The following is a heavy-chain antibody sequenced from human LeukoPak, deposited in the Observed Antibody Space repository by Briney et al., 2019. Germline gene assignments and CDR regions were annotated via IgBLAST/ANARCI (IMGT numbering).Heavy chain of an antibody. D-gene: IGHD5-12*01. CDR3: ARAPWSNSGYPRNFDY. CDR1: GGSITSYY. V-gene: IGHV4-59*12. CDR2: IYYSGST. Sequence: PSETLSLTCTVSGGSITSYYWSWIRQPPGMGLEWIGYIYYSGSTDYNPSLKSRVTISKDTSKNQFSLKLSSVTAADTAVYYCARAPWSNSGYPRNFDYWGQGTMVTVSS. J-gene: IGHJ4*02.